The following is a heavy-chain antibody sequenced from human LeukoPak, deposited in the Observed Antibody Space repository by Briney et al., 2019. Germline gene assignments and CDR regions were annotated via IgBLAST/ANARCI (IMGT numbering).Heavy chain of an antibody. J-gene: IGHJ4*02. CDR2: ISYDGRNK. V-gene: IGHV3-30*18. CDR1: AFSFSTYG. Sequence: GRSLRLSCAASAFSFSTYGMHWVRQAPGKGLEWVAVISYDGRNKHYADSVQGRFTISRDNSKNTLLLAMDDLRPEDTAVYYCAKQWSGIVAAFFDSWGQGTLVAVSS. D-gene: IGHD1-26*01. CDR3: AKQWSGIVAAFFDS.